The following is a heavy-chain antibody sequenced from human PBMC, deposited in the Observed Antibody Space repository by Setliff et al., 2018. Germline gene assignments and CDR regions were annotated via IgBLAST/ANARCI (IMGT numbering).Heavy chain of an antibody. CDR2: IKRITDSGTT. V-gene: IGHV3-15*01. D-gene: IGHD6-19*01. CDR1: GFTFSNAW. J-gene: IGHJ6*02. CDR3: TTSPISSGWHSNFDYNMDV. Sequence: PGGSLRLSCAASGFTFSNAWMSWVRQAPGKGLEWVGRIKRITDSGTTDHAAPGKSRFTVSRDDSISTLYPQMNSLKTEDTAVYYCTTSPISSGWHSNFDYNMDVWGQGTTVTVSS.